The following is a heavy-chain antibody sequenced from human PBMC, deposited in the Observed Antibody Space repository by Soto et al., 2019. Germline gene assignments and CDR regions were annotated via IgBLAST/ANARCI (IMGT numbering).Heavy chain of an antibody. CDR3: ARIKVAGKYGMDV. CDR1: GFSLSNARMG. D-gene: IGHD6-19*01. V-gene: IGHV2-26*01. J-gene: IGHJ6*02. CDR2: IFSNDEK. Sequence: SGPTLVNPTETLTLTCTVSGFSLSNARMGVSWIRQPPGKALEWLAHIFSNDEKSYSTSLKSRLTISKDTSKSQVVLTMTNMDPVDTATYYCARIKVAGKYGMDVWGQGTTVTVS.